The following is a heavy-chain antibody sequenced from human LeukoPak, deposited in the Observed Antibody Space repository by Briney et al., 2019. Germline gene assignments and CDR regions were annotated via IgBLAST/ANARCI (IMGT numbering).Heavy chain of an antibody. CDR2: IKSKTDGGTT. CDR3: SIDWNPNWFDP. CDR1: GFTFSNAW. V-gene: IGHV3-15*01. J-gene: IGHJ5*02. D-gene: IGHD1-1*01. Sequence: GGSLRLSCAASGFTFSNAWMSWVRQAPGKGLEWVGRIKSKTDGGTTDYAAPVKGRFTISRDDSKNTLYLQMNSLKTEDTAVYYCSIDWNPNWFDPWGQGTLVTVSS.